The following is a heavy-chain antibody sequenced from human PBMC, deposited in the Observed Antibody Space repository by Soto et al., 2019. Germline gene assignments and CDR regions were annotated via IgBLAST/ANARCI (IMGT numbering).Heavy chain of an antibody. Sequence: EVQLVESGGGLIQPGGSLKLSCAASGFTVGNNYMSWVRQAPGKGLEWVSLIYSTGTTKYADSVKGRFTVSRDKAKNTLYLQMNSLGAEDTSVYYCATDGRGSGSHYNSFGYWGQGTLVTVSS. CDR3: ATDGRGSGSHYNSFGY. J-gene: IGHJ4*02. CDR1: GFTVGNNY. V-gene: IGHV3-53*01. CDR2: IYSTGTT. D-gene: IGHD3-10*01.